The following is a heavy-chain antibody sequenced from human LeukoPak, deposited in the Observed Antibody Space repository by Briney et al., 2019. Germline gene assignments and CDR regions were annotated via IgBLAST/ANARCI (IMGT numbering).Heavy chain of an antibody. V-gene: IGHV1-69*05. CDR3: ARASRSYDSSGYQPPDY. J-gene: IGHJ4*02. CDR1: GGTFSSYA. D-gene: IGHD3-22*01. Sequence: GASVKVSCKASGGTFSSYAISWVRQAPGQGLEWMGGIIPIFGTANYAQKLQGRVTMTTDTSTSTAYMELRSLRSDDTAVYYCARASRSYDSSGYQPPDYWGQGTLVTVSS. CDR2: IIPIFGTA.